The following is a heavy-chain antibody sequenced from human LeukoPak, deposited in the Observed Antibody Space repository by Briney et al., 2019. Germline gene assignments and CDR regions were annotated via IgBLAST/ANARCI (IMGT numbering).Heavy chain of an antibody. J-gene: IGHJ4*02. CDR3: ARDEPGGYFDY. D-gene: IGHD1-14*01. Sequence: GGSLRLSCAASGFTFSSYWMSWVRQAPGKGLEWVSYISSSGSTIYYADSVKGRFTISRDNAKNSLYLQMNSLRAEDTAVYYCARDEPGGYFDYWGQGTLVTVSS. CDR1: GFTFSSYW. CDR2: ISSSGSTI. V-gene: IGHV3-48*04.